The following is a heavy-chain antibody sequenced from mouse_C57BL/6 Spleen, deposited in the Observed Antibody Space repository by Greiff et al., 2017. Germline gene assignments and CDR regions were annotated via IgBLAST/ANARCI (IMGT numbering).Heavy chain of an antibody. V-gene: IGHV5-16*01. J-gene: IGHJ3*01. D-gene: IGHD2-4*01. CDR1: GFTFSDYY. CDR2: INYDGSST. CDR3: ARNDYDAWFAY. Sequence: DVQLQESEGGLVQPGSSMKLSCTASGFTFSDYYMAWVRQVPEKGLEWVANINYDGSSTYYLDSLKSRFIISRDNAKNILYLQMSSLKSEDTATYYCARNDYDAWFAYWGQGTLVTVSA.